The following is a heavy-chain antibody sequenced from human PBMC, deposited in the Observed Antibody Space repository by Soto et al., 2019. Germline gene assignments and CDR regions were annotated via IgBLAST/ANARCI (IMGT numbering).Heavy chain of an antibody. CDR2: IYYSGST. CDR3: ARGYYDFWSGYYSPFDY. D-gene: IGHD3-3*01. J-gene: IGHJ4*02. Sequence: QVQLQESGPGLVKPSETLSLTCTVSGGSISSYYWSWIRQPPGKGLEWIGYIYYSGSTNYNPSLKSRVTISVDTSKNQFSLKLSSVTAADTAVYYCARGYYDFWSGYYSPFDYWGQGTLVTVSS. CDR1: GGSISSYY. V-gene: IGHV4-59*01.